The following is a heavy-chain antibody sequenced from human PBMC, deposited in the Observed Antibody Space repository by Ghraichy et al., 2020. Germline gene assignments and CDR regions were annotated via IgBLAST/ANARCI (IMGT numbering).Heavy chain of an antibody. CDR1: GFIFSSFG. D-gene: IGHD4-11*01. J-gene: IGHJ6*02. Sequence: GGSLRLSCGASGFIFSSFGINWVRQAPGKGLEWISFISSSSSTIHYAASVKGRFTISRDNAKNSLFLQMDSLRDEDTAVYYCAREGDYSSLHALDVWGQGTTVTVSS. V-gene: IGHV3-48*02. CDR3: AREGDYSSLHALDV. CDR2: ISSSSSTI.